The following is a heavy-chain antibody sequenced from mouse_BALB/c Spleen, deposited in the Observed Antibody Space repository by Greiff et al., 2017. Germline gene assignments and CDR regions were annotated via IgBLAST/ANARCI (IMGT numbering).Heavy chain of an antibody. CDR3: ARDCNYGFAY. V-gene: IGHV5-6-5*01. J-gene: IGHJ3*01. D-gene: IGHD2-1*01. Sequence: EVKLVESGGGLVKPGGSLKLSCAASGFTFSSYAMSWVRQTPEKRLEWVASISSGGSTYYPDSVMGRFTITRDNARNILYLQMSSLRSEDTAMYYCARDCNYGFAYWGQGTLVTVSA. CDR2: ISSGGST. CDR1: GFTFSSYA.